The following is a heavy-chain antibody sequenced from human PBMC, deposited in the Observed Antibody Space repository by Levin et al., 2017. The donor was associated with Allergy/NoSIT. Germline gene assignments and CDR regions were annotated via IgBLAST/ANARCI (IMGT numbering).Heavy chain of an antibody. CDR1: GFTFRSYG. V-gene: IGHV3-33*01. D-gene: IGHD6-13*01. J-gene: IGHJ5*02. Sequence: PRGSLRLSCAASGFTFRSYGMNWVRQAPGKGLEWVAIIWYDGSDKYYADSVKGRFTISRDNSKNTLYLQMNSLRVEDTAVYYCARGHLSVYSSSEGWFDTWGQGTLVTVSS. CDR2: IWYDGSDK. CDR3: ARGHLSVYSSSEGWFDT.